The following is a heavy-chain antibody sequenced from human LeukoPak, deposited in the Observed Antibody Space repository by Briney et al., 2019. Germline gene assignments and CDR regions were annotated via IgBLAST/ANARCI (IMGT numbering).Heavy chain of an antibody. J-gene: IGHJ4*02. D-gene: IGHD3-10*01. V-gene: IGHV3-23*01. Sequence: GGSLRLSCAASGFTFSTYGMSWVRQAPGKGLDWVSAVSGSGGSTHYADSVTGRFTISRDNSKNTLYLQMNSLRAEDTAVYYCAKELLWFGELTSYYFDYWGQGTLVTVSS. CDR2: VSGSGGST. CDR1: GFTFSTYG. CDR3: AKELLWFGELTSYYFDY.